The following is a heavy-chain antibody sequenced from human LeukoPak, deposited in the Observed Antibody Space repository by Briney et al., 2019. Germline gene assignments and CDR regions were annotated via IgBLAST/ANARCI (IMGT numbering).Heavy chain of an antibody. V-gene: IGHV3-30*18. CDR1: GFTFSSYG. D-gene: IGHD2-8*01. CDR3: TKDLGNGRDY. CDR2: ISYDGSNK. J-gene: IGHJ4*02. Sequence: GGSLRLSCAASGFTFSSYGMHWVRQAPGKGLEWVAVISYDGSNKYYADSVKGRFTISRDNSKNTLYLQMNSLRAEDTAVYYCTKDLGNGRDYWGQGTLVTVSS.